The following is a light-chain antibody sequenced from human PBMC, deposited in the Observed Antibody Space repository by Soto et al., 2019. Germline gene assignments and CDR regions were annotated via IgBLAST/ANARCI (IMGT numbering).Light chain of an antibody. CDR1: SSDVGGYNY. J-gene: IGLJ2*01. CDR3: SSSAGSNNLV. Sequence: QSALTQPPSASGSPGQSVTISCTGTSSDVGGYNYVSWYQQHPGKAPKLIIYEVSRRASGVPDRFSGSKSGNTASLTVSGLQAEDEGDYYCSSSAGSNNLVFGGGTKVTVL. CDR2: EVS. V-gene: IGLV2-8*01.